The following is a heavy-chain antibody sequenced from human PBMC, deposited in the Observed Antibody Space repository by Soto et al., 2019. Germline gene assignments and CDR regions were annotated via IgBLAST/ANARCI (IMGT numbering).Heavy chain of an antibody. V-gene: IGHV5-51*01. CDR3: ARLAVDGTSVYNWFDP. CDR2: IYPGDSDT. D-gene: IGHD6-19*01. Sequence: GESLKISCKGSGYSFTSYWIGWVRQMPGKGLEWMGSIYPGDSDTRYSPSFQGQVTISADKSISTAYLQWSSLKASDTAMYYCARLAVDGTSVYNWFDPWGQGTLVNVSS. CDR1: GYSFTSYW. J-gene: IGHJ5*02.